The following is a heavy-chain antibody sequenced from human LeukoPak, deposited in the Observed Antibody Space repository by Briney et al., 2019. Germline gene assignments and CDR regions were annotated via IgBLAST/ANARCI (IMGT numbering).Heavy chain of an antibody. CDR3: ARRLTQYDCFNP. D-gene: IGHD2-2*01. CDR1: GDSVSSNSVT. J-gene: IGHJ5*02. Sequence: SQTLSLTCAISGDSVSSNSVTWNWIRQSPSRGLEWLGRTYCRSTWYNDYAVSVRGRITVNPDTSKNQFSLHLNSVTPEDTAVYYCARRLTQYDCFNPWGQGILVTVSS. CDR2: TYCRSTWYN. V-gene: IGHV6-1*01.